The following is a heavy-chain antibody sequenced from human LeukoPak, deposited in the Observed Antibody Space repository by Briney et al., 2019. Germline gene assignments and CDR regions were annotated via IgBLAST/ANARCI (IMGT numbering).Heavy chain of an antibody. CDR1: GFTFSSYG. J-gene: IGHJ4*02. Sequence: GRSLRLSCAASGFTFSSYGMHWVRQAPGKGLEWVAVISYDGSNKYYADSVKGRFTISRDNSKNTLYLQMNSLRAEDTAVYYCARESTEERPGYWGQGTLVVVSS. V-gene: IGHV3-30*03. CDR3: ARESTEERPGY. D-gene: IGHD1-1*01. CDR2: ISYDGSNK.